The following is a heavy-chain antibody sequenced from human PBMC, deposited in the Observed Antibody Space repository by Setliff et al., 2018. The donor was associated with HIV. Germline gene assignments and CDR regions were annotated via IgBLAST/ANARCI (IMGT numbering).Heavy chain of an antibody. CDR3: ARRPYYDSWSGHQAFDI. Sequence: PGESLNISCKGSGYSFTTYWIGWVRQMPGKGLEWMGIIYPYDSDTRYSPSFQGQVTISADKSISTAYVQWSGLKASDTAMYYCARRPYYDSWSGHQAFDIWGQGTMVTVSS. CDR2: IYPYDSDT. D-gene: IGHD3-3*01. V-gene: IGHV5-51*01. J-gene: IGHJ3*02. CDR1: GYSFTTYW.